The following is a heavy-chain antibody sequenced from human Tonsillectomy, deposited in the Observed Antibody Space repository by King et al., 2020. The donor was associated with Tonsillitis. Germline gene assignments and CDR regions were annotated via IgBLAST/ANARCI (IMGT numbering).Heavy chain of an antibody. CDR2: INQSGST. V-gene: IGHV4-34*01. CDR3: ARDDYGEYGRSAFDL. CDR1: GGSIRGYY. J-gene: IGHJ3*01. Sequence: VQLHQWGAGLLKPSETLSLTCDVYGGSIRGYYWSWIRQPPGKGLEWIGEINQSGSTNYNPSLKSRVSISGDTSKNQFSLRLTSVTAADTAVYYCARDDYGEYGRSAFDLWGQGTMVTVSS. D-gene: IGHD4-17*01.